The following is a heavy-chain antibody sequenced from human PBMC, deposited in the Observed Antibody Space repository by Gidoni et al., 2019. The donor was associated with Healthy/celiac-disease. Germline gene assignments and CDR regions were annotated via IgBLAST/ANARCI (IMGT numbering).Heavy chain of an antibody. CDR3: AKARTYYYDSSGQYYFDY. Sequence: EVQLVESGGGLVQPGRSLRLSCAASGFTFAAYAMHWVRQAPGTGLEGVSGISWNSGSIGYADSVKGRFTISRDNAKNSLYLQMNSLRAEDTALYYCAKARTYYYDSSGQYYFDYWGQGTLVTVSS. CDR1: GFTFAAYA. J-gene: IGHJ4*02. V-gene: IGHV3-9*01. CDR2: ISWNSGSI. D-gene: IGHD3-22*01.